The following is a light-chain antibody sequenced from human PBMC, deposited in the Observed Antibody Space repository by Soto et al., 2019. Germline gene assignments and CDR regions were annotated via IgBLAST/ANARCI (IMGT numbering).Light chain of an antibody. CDR2: GAS. Sequence: EIVMTQSPATLSVSPGERATLSCRASQSVSSNLAWYQQKPGQAPRLLIYGASTRATGIPARFSGSGSGTDFTLTISSLQSEDLAVYYCQQYNNWTRTFGQGTKVDIK. CDR3: QQYNNWTRT. V-gene: IGKV3-15*01. J-gene: IGKJ1*01. CDR1: QSVSSN.